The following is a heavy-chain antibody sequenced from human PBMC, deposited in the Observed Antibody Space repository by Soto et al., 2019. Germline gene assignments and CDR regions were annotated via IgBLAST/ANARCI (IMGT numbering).Heavy chain of an antibody. Sequence: GESLKISCKGSGYSFTSYWIGWVRQMPGKGLEWMGIIYPGDSDTRYSPSFQGQVTISADKSIGTAYLQWSSLKASDTAMYYCARQPSRGLLFYFYGMDVWGQGTTVTV. CDR1: GYSFTSYW. CDR2: IYPGDSDT. J-gene: IGHJ6*02. CDR3: ARQPSRGLLFYFYGMDV. D-gene: IGHD3-22*01. V-gene: IGHV5-51*01.